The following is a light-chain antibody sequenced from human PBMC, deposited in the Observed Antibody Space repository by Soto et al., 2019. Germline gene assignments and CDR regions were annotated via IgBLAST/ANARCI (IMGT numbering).Light chain of an antibody. Sequence: DIQVTQSPSSLSASVGDRVTITCRASQSIFNYLNWYQQKPGKAPKLLFYAASSLQSGVPSRFSGGGAGTDFTLTISSLQPEDFATYYCQQSYSSPWTFGLGTKVEIK. J-gene: IGKJ1*01. CDR3: QQSYSSPWT. CDR1: QSIFNY. CDR2: AAS. V-gene: IGKV1-39*01.